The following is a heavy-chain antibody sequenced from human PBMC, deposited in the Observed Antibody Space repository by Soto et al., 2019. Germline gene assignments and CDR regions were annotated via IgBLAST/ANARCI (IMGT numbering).Heavy chain of an antibody. D-gene: IGHD6-19*01. CDR3: AKLPRSGWHHYHYGMDV. CDR2: ISHDESIK. J-gene: IGHJ6*02. Sequence: QVQLEESGGGVVQPGRSLRLSCGASGFTFSSYGMHWVRQAPGKGLEWVAVISHDESIKAYLDSVKGRFAISRDNAKNTLYLQMSSLRTEDTAVYYCAKLPRSGWHHYHYGMDVWGQGTTVIVSS. CDR1: GFTFSSYG. V-gene: IGHV3-30*18.